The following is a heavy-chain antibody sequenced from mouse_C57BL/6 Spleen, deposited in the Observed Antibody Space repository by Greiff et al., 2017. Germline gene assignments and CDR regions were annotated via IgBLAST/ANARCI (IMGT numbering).Heavy chain of an antibody. V-gene: IGHV1-55*01. CDR1: GYTFTSYW. CDR3: ARYSYCGSSHYAMDY. CDR2: IYPGSGST. D-gene: IGHD1-1*01. Sequence: QVQLQQPGAELVKPGASVKMSCKASGYTFTSYWITWVKQRPGQGLEWIGDIYPGSGSTTYNEKFKSKATLTVDPSSSTAYMQLSSLTSEGSAVYYCARYSYCGSSHYAMDYGGQGTSVTVSS. J-gene: IGHJ4*01.